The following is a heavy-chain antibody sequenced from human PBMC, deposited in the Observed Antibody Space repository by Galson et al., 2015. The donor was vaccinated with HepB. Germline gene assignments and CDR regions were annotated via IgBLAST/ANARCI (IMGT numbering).Heavy chain of an antibody. V-gene: IGHV3-30*18. CDR3: GKDCSGGSCPFFRY. D-gene: IGHD2-15*01. CDR1: GFTFSSYG. CDR2: ISYDGSNK. Sequence: SLRLSCAASGFTFSSYGMHWVRQAPGKGLEWVAVISYDGSNKYYADSVKGRFTISRDNSKNTLYLQMNSLRAEDTAVYYCGKDCSGGSCPFFRYWGQGTLVTVSS. J-gene: IGHJ4*02.